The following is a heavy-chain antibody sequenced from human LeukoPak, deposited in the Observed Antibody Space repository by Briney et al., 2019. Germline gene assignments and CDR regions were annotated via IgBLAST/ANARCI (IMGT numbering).Heavy chain of an antibody. V-gene: IGHV4-59*01. CDR2: IYNSGST. D-gene: IGHD4-23*01. J-gene: IGHJ3*02. CDR3: ARALRLWGGNSGIAFDI. Sequence: SETLSLTCTVSGGSISSYYWSWIRQPPGKGLEWIGYIYNSGSTNYNHSLKSRVAISEDMSNNQFSLKLSSVTAADTAVYYCARALRLWGGNSGIAFDIWGQGTMVTVSS. CDR1: GGSISSYY.